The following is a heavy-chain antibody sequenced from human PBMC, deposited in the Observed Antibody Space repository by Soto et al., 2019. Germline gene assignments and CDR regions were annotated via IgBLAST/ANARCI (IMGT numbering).Heavy chain of an antibody. CDR3: ARSDAYNFNWLDS. J-gene: IGHJ5*01. CDR2: MNPNSGNT. Sequence: QVQLVQSGAEVKTPGASVKVSCKASGYTFASYDINWVRQAPGQGLEWMGWMNPNSGNTGYAQKFQGRLTMTRDTALSIAQMERSSLRNEDTAVYYCARSDAYNFNWLDSWGQGTLVTVSA. D-gene: IGHD1-20*01. CDR1: GYTFASYD. V-gene: IGHV1-8*01.